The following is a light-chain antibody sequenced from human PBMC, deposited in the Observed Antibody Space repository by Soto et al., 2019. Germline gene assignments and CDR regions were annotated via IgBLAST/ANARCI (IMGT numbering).Light chain of an antibody. Sequence: DIQMTQSQSSLSASVGDRVTITCRASQDISNYLAWYQQKPGKVPKLLLYAASTLQSGVPSRFSGSGSGTDFTLTISSLQPEDVATYYCQKYNSAPRTFGQGNKVEIK. V-gene: IGKV1-27*01. J-gene: IGKJ1*01. CDR1: QDISNY. CDR2: AAS. CDR3: QKYNSAPRT.